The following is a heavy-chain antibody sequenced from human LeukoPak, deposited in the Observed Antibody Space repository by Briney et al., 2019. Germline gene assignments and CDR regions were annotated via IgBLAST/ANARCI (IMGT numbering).Heavy chain of an antibody. CDR3: ARDLWNFYDDSGYNRDFDS. D-gene: IGHD3-22*01. Sequence: ASVKVSCKATSRISWVRQAPGQGLEWMGWIGTYGGDTYYAQKFQGRITVTTDTSTSTVYMELRNLRSDDTAVYYCARDLWNFYDDSGYNRDFDSWGQGTLDTVSS. CDR1: TSR. V-gene: IGHV1-18*01. J-gene: IGHJ5*01. CDR2: IGTYGGDT.